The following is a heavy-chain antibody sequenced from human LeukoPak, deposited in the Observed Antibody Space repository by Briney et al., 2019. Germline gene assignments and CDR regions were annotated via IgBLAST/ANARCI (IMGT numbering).Heavy chain of an antibody. Sequence: PSETLSLTCTVSGGSISRYSWSWIRQPAGKGLEWIGRIYTSGSTNYNPSLKSRVTMSVDTAKNQFSLKLSSVTAADTAVYYCARDLYYYDSSGSFPFDYWGQGTLVTVSS. D-gene: IGHD3-22*01. CDR2: IYTSGST. J-gene: IGHJ4*02. V-gene: IGHV4-4*07. CDR1: GGSISRYS. CDR3: ARDLYYYDSSGSFPFDY.